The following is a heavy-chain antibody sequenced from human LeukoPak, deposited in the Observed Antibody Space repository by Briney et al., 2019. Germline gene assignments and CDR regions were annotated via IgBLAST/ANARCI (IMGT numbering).Heavy chain of an antibody. CDR2: IYPGDSDT. CDR3: ARRTRFLEWLYAFDI. Sequence: GESLKISCKGSGYSFTSYWIGWVRQMPGKGLEWMGIIYPGDSDTRYSPSFQGQVTISADKSISTAYLQWSSLKASDTAMYYCARRTRFLEWLYAFDIWGQGTMVTVSS. V-gene: IGHV5-51*01. J-gene: IGHJ3*02. D-gene: IGHD3-3*01. CDR1: GYSFTSYW.